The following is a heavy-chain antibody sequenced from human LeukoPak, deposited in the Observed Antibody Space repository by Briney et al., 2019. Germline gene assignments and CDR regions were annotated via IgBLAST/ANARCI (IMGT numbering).Heavy chain of an antibody. Sequence: GGSLRLSCAASGFTFTSYWMSWVRQAPGKGLEWVANIRQDGSEKNYVDPVRGRFAISRDNARDSLFLQMNSLTAEDTAVYFCSTGGVHWGQGTLVTVSS. D-gene: IGHD3-16*01. CDR3: STGGVH. V-gene: IGHV3-7*01. CDR1: GFTFTSYW. J-gene: IGHJ4*02. CDR2: IRQDGSEK.